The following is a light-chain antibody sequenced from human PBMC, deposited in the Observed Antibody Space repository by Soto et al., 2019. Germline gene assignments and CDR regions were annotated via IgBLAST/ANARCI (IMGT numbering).Light chain of an antibody. CDR1: SSNIGAGYD. CDR2: GNS. CDR3: QSYDSSLSVV. J-gene: IGLJ2*01. V-gene: IGLV1-40*01. Sequence: QSVLTQPPSVSGAPGQRVTISCTGRSSNIGAGYDVHWYQQLPGTAPKLLIYGNSNRPSRVPDRFSGSKSGTSASLAITKLQAEDEADYYCQSYDSSLSVVFGGGTKLTVL.